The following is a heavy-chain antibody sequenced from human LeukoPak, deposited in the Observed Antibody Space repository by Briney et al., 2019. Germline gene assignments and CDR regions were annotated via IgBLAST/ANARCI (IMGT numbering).Heavy chain of an antibody. V-gene: IGHV3-23*01. CDR3: ARDTDWNGLSLAFDI. CDR2: ITVGGGTT. J-gene: IGHJ3*02. CDR1: GFTFSNYA. D-gene: IGHD1-1*01. Sequence: PGGSLRLSCAASGFTFSNYAMSWVRQAPGKGLEWVSAITVGGGTTYYADSVKGRFTISRDNAKNSLYLQMNSLRAEDTALYYCARDTDWNGLSLAFDIWGQGTMVTVSS.